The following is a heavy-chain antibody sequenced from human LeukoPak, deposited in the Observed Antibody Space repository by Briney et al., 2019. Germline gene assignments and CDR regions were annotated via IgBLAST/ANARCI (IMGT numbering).Heavy chain of an antibody. J-gene: IGHJ4*02. CDR1: GFTFSSYG. CDR2: IWYDGSNK. D-gene: IGHD6-13*01. V-gene: IGHV3-33*01. CDR3: ARSLPYSSWYLLSHY. Sequence: PGRSLRLSCAASGFTFSSYGMHWGRQAPGKGLEWVAIIWYDGSNKYYADSVKGRFTISRDNSKNTLYLQMNSLRVEDTAVYYCARSLPYSSWYLLSHYWGQGTLVTVSS.